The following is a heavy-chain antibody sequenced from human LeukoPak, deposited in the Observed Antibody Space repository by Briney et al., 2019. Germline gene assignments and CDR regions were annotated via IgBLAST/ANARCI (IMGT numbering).Heavy chain of an antibody. V-gene: IGHV3-30*02. Sequence: GGSLRLSCAASGFTFSSYGMHWVRQAPGKGLEWVAFIRYDGTNQYYADSVKGRFTISRDNSKNTLYLQMNSLRAEDTAVYYCATAGWHITMTPSFDYWGQGNLVTVSS. D-gene: IGHD3-22*01. CDR1: GFTFSSYG. CDR2: IRYDGTNQ. CDR3: ATAGWHITMTPSFDY. J-gene: IGHJ4*02.